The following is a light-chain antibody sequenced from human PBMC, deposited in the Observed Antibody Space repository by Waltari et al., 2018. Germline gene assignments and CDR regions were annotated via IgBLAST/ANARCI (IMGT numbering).Light chain of an antibody. CDR3: QQYGSSPGT. CDR1: QSVSSSY. V-gene: IGKV3-20*01. J-gene: IGKJ1*01. Sequence: EIVLTQSPGTLSLSLGERATLSCRASQSVSSSYLAWYQQKPGQAPRLLIYGASSRATGIPDRFSGSGSGTDFTLTISRLEPEDFAVYYCQQYGSSPGTFGPGTKVEIK. CDR2: GAS.